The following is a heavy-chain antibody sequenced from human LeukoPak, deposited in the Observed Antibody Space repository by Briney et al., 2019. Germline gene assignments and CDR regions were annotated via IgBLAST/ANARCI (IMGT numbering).Heavy chain of an antibody. V-gene: IGHV4-39*01. CDR1: GGSISSSSYY. D-gene: IGHD2-2*01. J-gene: IGHJ4*02. CDR3: ARQLGYCSSTSCYADKVDY. CDR2: LYYSGST. Sequence: SETLSLTCTVSGGSISSSSYYWGWIRQPPGKGLEWIGSLYYSGSTYYNPSLKSRVTISVDTSKNQFSLKLSSVTAADTAVYYCARQLGYCSSTSCYADKVDYWGQGTLVTVSS.